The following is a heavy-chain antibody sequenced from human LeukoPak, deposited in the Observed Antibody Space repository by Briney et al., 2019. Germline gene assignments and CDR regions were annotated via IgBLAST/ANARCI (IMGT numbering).Heavy chain of an antibody. Sequence: PGGSLRLSCAASGFTFCNFAMSWIGQAPGKGLEWVANIKQDGSEKYYVDSVKGRFTISRDNAKNSLYLQMNSLRAEDTAVYYCASISKKGTTAAGTFDYWGQGTLVTVSS. CDR2: IKQDGSEK. CDR1: GFTFCNFA. CDR3: ASISKKGTTAAGTFDY. D-gene: IGHD6-13*01. V-gene: IGHV3-7*01. J-gene: IGHJ4*02.